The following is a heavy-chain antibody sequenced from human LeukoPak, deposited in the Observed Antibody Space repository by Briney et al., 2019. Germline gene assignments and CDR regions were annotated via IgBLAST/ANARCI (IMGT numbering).Heavy chain of an antibody. D-gene: IGHD6-13*01. Sequence: GGSLRLSCAASGFTFSSYWMHWVRQAPGKGLVWVSRINSDGSSTSYADSVKGRFTISRDNAKNTLYLQMNSLRAEDTAVYYCCPEVSSWWRSGWFDPWGQGTLVTVSS. CDR3: CPEVSSWWRSGWFDP. CDR2: INSDGSST. CDR1: GFTFSSYW. J-gene: IGHJ5*02. V-gene: IGHV3-74*01.